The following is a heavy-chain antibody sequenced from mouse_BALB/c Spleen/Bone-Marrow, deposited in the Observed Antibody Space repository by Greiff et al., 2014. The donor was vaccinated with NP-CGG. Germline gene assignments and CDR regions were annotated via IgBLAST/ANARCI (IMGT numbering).Heavy chain of an antibody. J-gene: IGHJ1*01. CDR2: INPSNGGT. CDR3: TRSNYGYWFFDV. Sequence: SGAELVKPGASVKLSCRASGYTFTSYYMYWVKQRPGQGLEWIGEINPSNGGTNFNEKFKSKATLTVDKSSNTAYVQLSSLTSEDSAVYHCTRSNYGYWFFDVWGAGTTVTVSS. D-gene: IGHD1-1*01. V-gene: IGHV1S81*02. CDR1: GYTFTSYY.